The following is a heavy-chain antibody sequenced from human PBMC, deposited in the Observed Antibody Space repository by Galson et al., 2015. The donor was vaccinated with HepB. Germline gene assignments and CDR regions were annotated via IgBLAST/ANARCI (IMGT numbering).Heavy chain of an antibody. Sequence: SVKVSCKASGGTFSNYAFSWVRQAPGQGLEWMGVIIPIFRTPKYAQKFQGRVTITADESTTTVYMELSSLRSEDTAVYYCARWAKYCSTANCYFPLDYWGQGTLVTVSS. J-gene: IGHJ4*02. D-gene: IGHD2-2*01. CDR2: IIPIFRTP. CDR3: ARWAKYCSTANCYFPLDY. V-gene: IGHV1-69*13. CDR1: GGTFSNYA.